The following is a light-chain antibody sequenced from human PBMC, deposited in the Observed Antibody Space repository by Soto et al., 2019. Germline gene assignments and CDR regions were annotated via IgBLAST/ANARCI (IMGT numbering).Light chain of an antibody. Sequence: EIVGTQSPGTLSLSPGERFAVACVAIQIVSTNSLAWYQQKPGQAPRLLIYGASSRATGIPDRFSGSGSGTDFPLTISRLEPEDFAVYSCQQYGRSPPWTFGQGTQVEIK. CDR1: QIVSTNS. CDR2: GAS. CDR3: QQYGRSPPWT. V-gene: IGKV3-20*01. J-gene: IGKJ1*01.